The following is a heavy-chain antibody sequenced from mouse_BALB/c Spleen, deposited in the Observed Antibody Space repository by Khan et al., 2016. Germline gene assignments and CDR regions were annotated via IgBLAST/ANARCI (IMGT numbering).Heavy chain of an antibody. V-gene: IGHV1-87*01. CDR3: ARGGTSGSSFAY. CDR1: GYTFTTYW. J-gene: IGHJ3*01. D-gene: IGHD2-14*01. Sequence: VQLQESGAELARPGASVKLSCKASGYTFTTYWMQWVKQRPGQGLEWIGAIYPGDDDTRYTQKFKGKATLTAAETSSTAYMQLSSLASEDSAVYCGARGGTSGSSFAYWGQGTLVTVSA. CDR2: IYPGDDDT.